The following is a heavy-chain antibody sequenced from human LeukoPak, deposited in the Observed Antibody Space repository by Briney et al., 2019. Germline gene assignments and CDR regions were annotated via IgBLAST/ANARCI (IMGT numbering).Heavy chain of an antibody. CDR3: ARGLSAIVH. V-gene: IGHV4-34*01. D-gene: IGHD2-21*02. J-gene: IGHJ4*02. CDR2: INRSGST. Sequence: SETLSLTCAVYGGSFSGYYWSWIRKPPGKGLEWIWEINRSGSTNYNPSLKSRVTISVDTSKNQFSLTLTSVTAADTAVYYCARGLSAIVHWGQGTPVTVSS. CDR1: GGSFSGYY.